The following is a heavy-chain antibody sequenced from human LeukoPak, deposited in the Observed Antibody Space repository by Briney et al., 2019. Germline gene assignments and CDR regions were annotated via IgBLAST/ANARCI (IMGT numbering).Heavy chain of an antibody. V-gene: IGHV4-38-2*02. CDR3: ARGWNYVLGG. J-gene: IGHJ4*02. CDR1: GYSISSGYY. Sequence: SETLSLTCTVSGYSISSGYYWGWIRQPPGKGLEWIGSIFRSGTTYYNPSLRSRVTISVDTSKNQFSLKLSSVTAADTAVYYCARGWNYVLGGWGQGTLVTVSS. CDR2: IFRSGTT. D-gene: IGHD1-7*01.